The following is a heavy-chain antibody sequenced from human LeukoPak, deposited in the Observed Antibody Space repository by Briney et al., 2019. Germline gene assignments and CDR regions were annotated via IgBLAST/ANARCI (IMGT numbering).Heavy chain of an antibody. J-gene: IGHJ6*02. Sequence: ASVKVSCKASGYTFTSYAMNWVRQAPGQGLEWMGWINTNTGNPTYAQGFTGRFVFSLDTSVSTAYLQISSLKAEDTAVYYCAKRRGYSGYDLPYYYYGMDVWGQGTTVTVSS. CDR3: AKRRGYSGYDLPYYYYGMDV. V-gene: IGHV7-4-1*02. CDR1: GYTFTSYA. CDR2: INTNTGNP. D-gene: IGHD5-12*01.